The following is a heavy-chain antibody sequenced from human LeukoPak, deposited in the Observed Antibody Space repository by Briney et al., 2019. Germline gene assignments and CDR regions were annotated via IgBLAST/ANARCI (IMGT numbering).Heavy chain of an antibody. CDR3: ARARTKYQLLWPYYFDY. V-gene: IGHV3-15*01. D-gene: IGHD2-2*01. J-gene: IGHJ4*02. CDR1: GFTFSNAW. Sequence: GGSLRLSCAASGFTFSNAWMSWVRQAPGKGLEWVGRIKSKTDGGTTDYAAPVKGRFTISRDDSKNTLYLQMNSLRAEDTAVYYCARARTKYQLLWPYYFDYWGQGTLVTVSS. CDR2: IKSKTDGGTT.